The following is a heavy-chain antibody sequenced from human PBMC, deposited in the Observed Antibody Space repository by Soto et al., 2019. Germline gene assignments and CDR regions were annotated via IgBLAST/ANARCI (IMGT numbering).Heavy chain of an antibody. V-gene: IGHV4-39*01. CDR2: IYYSGST. CDR1: GGSISSSSYY. D-gene: IGHD5-12*01. Sequence: QLQLQESGPGLVKPSETLSLTCTVSGGSISSSSYYWGWIRQPPGKGLEWIGSIYYSGSTYYNPSIKSRVTISVDTSKNQFSLKLSSVTAADTAVYYCARWLPEDYFDYWGQGTLVTVSS. CDR3: ARWLPEDYFDY. J-gene: IGHJ4*02.